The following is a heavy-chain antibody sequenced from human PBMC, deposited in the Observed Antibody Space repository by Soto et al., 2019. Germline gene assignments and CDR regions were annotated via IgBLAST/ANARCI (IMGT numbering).Heavy chain of an antibody. D-gene: IGHD3-22*01. J-gene: IGHJ3*02. CDR2: IKQDGSEK. Sequence: GGSLRLSCAASGFTFSSYWMSWVRQAPGKGLEWVANIKQDGSEKYYADSVKGRFTISRDNAKNSLYLQMNSLRAEDTAVYYCARVMITMIVVVITHDAFDIWGQGTMVTVSS. CDR3: ARVMITMIVVVITHDAFDI. CDR1: GFTFSSYW. V-gene: IGHV3-7*01.